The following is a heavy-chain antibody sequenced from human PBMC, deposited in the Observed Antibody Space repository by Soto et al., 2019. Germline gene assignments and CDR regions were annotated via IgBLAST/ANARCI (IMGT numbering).Heavy chain of an antibody. J-gene: IGHJ4*02. Sequence: QVQLVQSGAEVKKPGSSVKVSCKASGGTFSSYAISWVRQAPGQGIEWLGGIIPILRTANYAQKFQGRVTITTTESTSTAYMELSSFRSEDTAVYYCAGGNCISTGCYCSTAYWSQGTLVTVSS. D-gene: IGHD2-2*01. V-gene: IGHV1-69*05. CDR1: GGTFSSYA. CDR2: IIPILRTA. CDR3: AGGNCISTGCYCSTAY.